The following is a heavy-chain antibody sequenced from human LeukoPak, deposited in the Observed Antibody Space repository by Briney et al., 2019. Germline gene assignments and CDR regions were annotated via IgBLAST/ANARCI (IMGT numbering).Heavy chain of an antibody. CDR2: KTQDGNQK. CDR1: GFTFSSHW. Sequence: PGGSLRLSCAASGFTFSSHWMSWVPPAPGKGLEGGANKTQDGNQKYYVDSVKGRFTVSRDNAKNSLYLQMNSLRAEDTAVYYCARDRSVITIFVGNYYYYMDVWGKGTTVTVSS. D-gene: IGHD3-3*01. V-gene: IGHV3-7*01. J-gene: IGHJ6*03. CDR3: ARDRSVITIFVGNYYYYMDV.